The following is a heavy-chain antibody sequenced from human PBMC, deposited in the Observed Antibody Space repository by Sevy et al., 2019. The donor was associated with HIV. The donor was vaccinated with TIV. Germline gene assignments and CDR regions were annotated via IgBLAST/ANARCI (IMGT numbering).Heavy chain of an antibody. Sequence: SETLSLTCTVSGGSISSNYWSWIRQPAGKGLEWIGRIYTSGSTNYNPSLTSRVTMSVDTSKNQFSLKLSSVTAADTGVYYCARGPATLLLWFGEVYMDVWGKGTTVTVSS. CDR2: IYTSGST. CDR3: ARGPATLLLWFGEVYMDV. CDR1: GGSISSNY. J-gene: IGHJ6*03. D-gene: IGHD3-10*01. V-gene: IGHV4-4*07.